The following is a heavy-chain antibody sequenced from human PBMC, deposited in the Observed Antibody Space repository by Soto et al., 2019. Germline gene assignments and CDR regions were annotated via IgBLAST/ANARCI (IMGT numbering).Heavy chain of an antibody. V-gene: IGHV4-59*01. CDR3: ARVSLWFGEFNLGGTYFDY. J-gene: IGHJ4*02. CDR2: IYYSGST. D-gene: IGHD3-10*01. CDR1: GGSISSYY. Sequence: SETLSLTCTVSGGSISSYYWSWIRQPPGKGLEWIGYIYYSGSTNYNPSLKSRVTISVDTSKNQFSLKLSSVTAADTAVYYCARVSLWFGEFNLGGTYFDYWGQGTLVTVSS.